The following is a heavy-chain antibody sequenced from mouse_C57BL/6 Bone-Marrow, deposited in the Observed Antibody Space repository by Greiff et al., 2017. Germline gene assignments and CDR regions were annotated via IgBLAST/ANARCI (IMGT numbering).Heavy chain of an antibody. V-gene: IGHV1-52*01. J-gene: IGHJ2*01. CDR2: IDPSDSET. D-gene: IGHD1-1*01. CDR3: ARGGYYGSTLDY. Sequence: QVQLQQPGAELVRPGSSVKLSCKASGYTFTSYWMHWVKQRPIQGLEWIGNIDPSDSETHYNQKFKDKDTLTVDKSSSTAYMQLSSLTSEDSAVYYCARGGYYGSTLDYWGQGTTLTVSS. CDR1: GYTFTSYW.